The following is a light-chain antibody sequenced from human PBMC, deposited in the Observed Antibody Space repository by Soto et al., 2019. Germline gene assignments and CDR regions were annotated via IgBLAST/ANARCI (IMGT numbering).Light chain of an antibody. Sequence: QSVLTQPPSVSGAPGQRVTISCTGSSSNIGAGSDVHWYQQLPGTAPKLLIYANNNRPSGVPDRFSASKSGTSASLVITGLPPDDEADYYCQSYDTSLSGSSVFGPGTKLTVL. CDR3: QSYDTSLSGSSV. V-gene: IGLV1-40*01. CDR2: ANN. J-gene: IGLJ1*01. CDR1: SSNIGAGSD.